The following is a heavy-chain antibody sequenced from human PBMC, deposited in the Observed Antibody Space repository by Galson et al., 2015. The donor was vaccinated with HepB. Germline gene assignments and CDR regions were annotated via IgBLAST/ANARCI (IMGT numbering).Heavy chain of an antibody. CDR2: IYPDDSDT. J-gene: IGHJ4*02. CDR1: GFSFTSYW. CDR3: ARGHYCSSSSCACDY. D-gene: IGHD2-2*01. Sequence: QSGAEVKKPGESLKISCKGSGFSFTSYWIGWVRQMPGKGLEWMGMIYPDDSDTRYSPSFQGQVTISADKSISTTYLQWRSLKASDTAMYYCARGHYCSSSSCACDYWGRGTLVTVSS. V-gene: IGHV5-51*01.